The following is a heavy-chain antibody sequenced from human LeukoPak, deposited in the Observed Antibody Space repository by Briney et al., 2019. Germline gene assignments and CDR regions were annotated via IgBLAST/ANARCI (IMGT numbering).Heavy chain of an antibody. J-gene: IGHJ5*02. CDR3: ARDKSRNWFDP. Sequence: SQTLSLTCTVSGGSISSGDYYWSWIRQPPGKGLEWIGYIYYSGSTYYNPSLKSRVTISLDTSKNQFSLKLNSVTAADTAVYYCARDKSRNWFDPWGQGTLVTVSS. CDR2: IYYSGST. V-gene: IGHV4-30-4*08. D-gene: IGHD5/OR15-5a*01. CDR1: GGSISSGDYY.